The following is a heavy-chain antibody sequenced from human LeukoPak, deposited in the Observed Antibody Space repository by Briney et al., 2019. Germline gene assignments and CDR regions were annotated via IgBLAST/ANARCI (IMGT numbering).Heavy chain of an antibody. J-gene: IGHJ3*02. CDR1: GFTFSSYG. CDR3: AKYRVVGATVEDAFDI. Sequence: PGGSLRLSCAASGFTFSSYGMSWVRQAPGKGLEWVSAISGSGGSTYYADSVKGRFTISRDNSKNTLYLQMNSLRAEDTAVYYCAKYRVVGATVEDAFDIWGQGTMVTVSS. V-gene: IGHV3-23*01. D-gene: IGHD1-26*01. CDR2: ISGSGGST.